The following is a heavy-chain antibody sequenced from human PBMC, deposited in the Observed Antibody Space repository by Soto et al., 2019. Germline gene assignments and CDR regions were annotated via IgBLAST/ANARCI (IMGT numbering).Heavy chain of an antibody. D-gene: IGHD4-4*01. CDR1: GYTFTSYG. CDR2: ISAYNGNT. J-gene: IGHJ6*02. V-gene: IGHV1-18*01. Sequence: ASVKVSCKASGYTFTSYGISWVRQAPGQGLEWMGWISAYNGNTNYAQKLQGRVTMTTDTSTSTAYMELSSLRSEDTAVYYCAAASDSTVTKGPYYYYGMDVWGQGTTVTVSS. CDR3: AAASDSTVTKGPYYYYGMDV.